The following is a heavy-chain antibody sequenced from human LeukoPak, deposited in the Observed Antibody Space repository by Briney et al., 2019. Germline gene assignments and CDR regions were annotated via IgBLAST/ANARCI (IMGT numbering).Heavy chain of an antibody. CDR2: IYTSGST. D-gene: IGHD2-21*02. CDR1: GGSISSYY. CDR3: ASAEATYCGGDCWIVSSGMDV. Sequence: SETLSLTCTVSGGSISSYYWSWLRQPAGKGLEGIGRIYTSGSTNYHPSLKSRVTMSVDTSKNHFSVKLSSVTAADTAVDYCASAEATYCGGDCWIVSSGMDVWGQGTTVTVSS. J-gene: IGHJ6*02. V-gene: IGHV4-4*07.